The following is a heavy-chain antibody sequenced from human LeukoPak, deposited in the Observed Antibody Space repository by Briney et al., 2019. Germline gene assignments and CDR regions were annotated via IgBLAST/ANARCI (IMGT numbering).Heavy chain of an antibody. Sequence: TSETLSLTCTVSGGSISSYYWSWIRQPPGKGLEWIGYIYYSGSTNYNPSLKSRVTISVDTSKNQFSLNLSSVTAADTAVYYCARYIYGDLYYFDYWGQGTLVTVSS. CDR1: GGSISSYY. CDR2: IYYSGST. D-gene: IGHD4-17*01. J-gene: IGHJ4*02. CDR3: ARYIYGDLYYFDY. V-gene: IGHV4-59*08.